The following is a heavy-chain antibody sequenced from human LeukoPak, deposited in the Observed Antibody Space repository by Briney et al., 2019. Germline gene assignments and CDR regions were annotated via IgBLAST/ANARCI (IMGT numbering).Heavy chain of an antibody. J-gene: IGHJ4*02. CDR3: AKDFPQVPQDYYDSICYFDY. D-gene: IGHD3-22*01. V-gene: IGHV3-23*01. CDR2: ISGSGGST. CDR1: GFTFSSYG. Sequence: GGSLRLSCVASGFTFSSYGMSWVRQAPGKGLEWVSGISGSGGSTYYADSVKGRFTISRDNSKNTLYLQMNSLRAEDTAVYYCAKDFPQVPQDYYDSICYFDYWGQGTLVTVSS.